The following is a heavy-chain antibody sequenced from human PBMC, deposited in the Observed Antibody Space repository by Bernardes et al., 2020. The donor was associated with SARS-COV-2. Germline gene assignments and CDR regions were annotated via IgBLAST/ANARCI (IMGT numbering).Heavy chain of an antibody. Sequence: ASVKVSCKASGYTFTDYYFHWVRQAPGQGLEWMGWMNPKNGDTEYAQDFRGRVTMTRDTSISTGHMELSRLTSDDTAVYYCASVTWSQRDGFDVWGQGTMVTVSS. CDR3: ASVTWSQRDGFDV. V-gene: IGHV1-2*02. CDR1: GYTFTDYY. J-gene: IGHJ3*01. CDR2: MNPKNGDT. D-gene: IGHD1-26*01.